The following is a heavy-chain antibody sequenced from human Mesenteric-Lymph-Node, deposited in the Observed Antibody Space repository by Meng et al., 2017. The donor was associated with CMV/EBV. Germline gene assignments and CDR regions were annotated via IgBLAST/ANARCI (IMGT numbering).Heavy chain of an antibody. CDR3: ARALGYCSSTSCNDL. D-gene: IGHD2-2*01. CDR2: ISYDGSNK. Sequence: LSLTCAASGFTFSSYAMHWVRQAPGKGLEWVAVISYDGSNKYYADSVKGRFTISRDNSKNTLYLQMNSLRAEDTAVYYCARALGYCSSTSCNDLWGRGTLVTVSS. CDR1: GFTFSSYA. J-gene: IGHJ2*01. V-gene: IGHV3-30-3*01.